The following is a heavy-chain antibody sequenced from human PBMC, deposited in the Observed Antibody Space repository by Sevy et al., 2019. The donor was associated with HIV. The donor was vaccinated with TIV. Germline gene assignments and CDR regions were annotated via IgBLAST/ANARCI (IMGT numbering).Heavy chain of an antibody. Sequence: GGSLRLSCAASGFTFSSYAMHWVRQAPGKGLEWVAVISYDGSNKYYADSVKGRFTISRDNSKNTLYLQMNSPRAEDTAVYYCAREFSPSGTVYYYGMDVWGQGTTVTVSS. CDR1: GFTFSSYA. CDR3: AREFSPSGTVYYYGMDV. D-gene: IGHD6-13*01. CDR2: ISYDGSNK. J-gene: IGHJ6*02. V-gene: IGHV3-30-3*01.